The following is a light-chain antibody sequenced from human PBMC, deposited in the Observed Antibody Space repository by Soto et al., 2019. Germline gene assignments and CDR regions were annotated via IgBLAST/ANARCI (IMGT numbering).Light chain of an antibody. CDR1: NIGSKS. Sequence: SYELTQPPSVSVAPGQTARITCGGTNIGSKSLHWYQQKPGQAPVLVVYDDSDRPSGIPERFSGSNSGNTATLTISRVEAGDEADYYCQVWDSSSDHVVFGGGTKLT. CDR2: DDS. V-gene: IGLV3-21*02. CDR3: QVWDSSSDHVV. J-gene: IGLJ2*01.